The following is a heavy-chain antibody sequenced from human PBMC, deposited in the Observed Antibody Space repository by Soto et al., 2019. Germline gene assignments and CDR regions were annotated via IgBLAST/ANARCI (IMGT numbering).Heavy chain of an antibody. CDR1: GYTFTDFY. J-gene: IGHJ5*02. Sequence: QEQLVQSGTEVKKPGASVTVSCKSSGYTFTDFYLHWIRQAPGQGLEWVGWINPKTGDTKSSQKFQGRVTMSRDTSVSTAYIDLTSLTSDDTAMYYCATGTNGTTGWYHPWGQGTRVTVSS. CDR2: INPKTGDT. V-gene: IGHV1-2*02. CDR3: ATGTNGTTGWYHP. D-gene: IGHD1-1*01.